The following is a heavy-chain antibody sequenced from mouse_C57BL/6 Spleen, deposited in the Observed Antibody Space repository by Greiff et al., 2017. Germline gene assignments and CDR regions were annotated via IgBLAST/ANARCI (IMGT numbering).Heavy chain of an antibody. Sequence: EVKLVESGGGLVKPGGSLKLSCAASGFTFSSYAMSWVRQTPEKRLEWVATISDGGSYTYYPDNVKGRFTISRDNAKNNLYLQMSQLKSEDTAMYYCARDSRFYAMDYWGQGTSVTVSS. J-gene: IGHJ4*01. D-gene: IGHD1-1*01. CDR1: GFTFSSYA. V-gene: IGHV5-4*01. CDR2: ISDGGSYT. CDR3: ARDSRFYAMDY.